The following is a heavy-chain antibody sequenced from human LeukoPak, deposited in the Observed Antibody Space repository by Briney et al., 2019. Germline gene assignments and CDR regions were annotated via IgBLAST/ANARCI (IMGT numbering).Heavy chain of an antibody. Sequence: HPGGSLRLSCAASGFTFSNYAMHWVRQAPGKGLEWVAVISYDANDKYYADSVKGRFTISRDNSKNTLYRQMNNLRAEDTAVYSCAGSFDWYGLVPWGQGTLVTVSS. CDR1: GFTFSNYA. V-gene: IGHV3-30*04. D-gene: IGHD3-9*01. CDR2: ISYDANDK. CDR3: AGSFDWYGLVP. J-gene: IGHJ5*02.